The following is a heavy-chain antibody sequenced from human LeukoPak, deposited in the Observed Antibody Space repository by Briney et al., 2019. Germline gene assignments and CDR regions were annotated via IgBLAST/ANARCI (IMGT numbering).Heavy chain of an antibody. CDR3: ARESSSNFDY. CDR1: GYTFSNYG. V-gene: IGHV1-18*01. Sequence: ASVKVSCKASGYTFSNYGITWVRQAPGQGLEWMGWISAYNGSTNYALKLQGRVTMTTDTSTSTAYMELRSLRSDDTAVYYCARESSSNFDYWGQGTLVTVSS. CDR2: ISAYNGST. D-gene: IGHD6-19*01. J-gene: IGHJ4*02.